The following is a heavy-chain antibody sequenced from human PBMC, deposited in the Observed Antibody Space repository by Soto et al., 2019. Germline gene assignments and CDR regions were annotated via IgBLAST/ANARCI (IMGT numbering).Heavy chain of an antibody. D-gene: IGHD7-27*01. V-gene: IGHV2-5*02. J-gene: IGHJ4*02. CDR3: AQTLDWGEGRFDY. Sequence: QITLKESGPTLVKPTQTLTLTCSFSGFSLSRVGVGVGWIRQPPGKTLEWLALIYWDDDKRYSPSLKSSLTIPKNTAKNQVVLTMTDSDSVETATYYCAQTLDWGEGRFDYWGQATLVTVSS. CDR2: IYWDDDK. CDR1: GFSLSRVGVG.